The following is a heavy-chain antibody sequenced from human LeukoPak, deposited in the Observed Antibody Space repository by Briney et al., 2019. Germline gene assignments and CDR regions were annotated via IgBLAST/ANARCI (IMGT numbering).Heavy chain of an antibody. J-gene: IGHJ6*02. CDR1: GYTFTGYY. V-gene: IGHV1-2*02. Sequence: ASVKVSCKASGYTFTGYYMHWVRQAPGQGLEWMGWINPNSGGTNYAQKFQGRVTMTRDTSISTAYMELSRLRSDDTAAYYCASMDAGKKDWNDVDYYYYYGMDVWGQGTTVTVSS. CDR3: ASMDAGKKDWNDVDYYYYYGMDV. CDR2: INPNSGGT. D-gene: IGHD1-1*01.